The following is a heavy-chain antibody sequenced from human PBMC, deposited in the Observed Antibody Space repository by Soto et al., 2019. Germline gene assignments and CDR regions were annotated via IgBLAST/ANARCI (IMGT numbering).Heavy chain of an antibody. CDR1: GFTFSSYG. D-gene: IGHD3-10*01. CDR2: ISYDGSNK. V-gene: IGHV3-30*03. Sequence: PGGSLRLSCAASGFTFSSYGMHWVRQAPGKGLEWVAVISYDGSNKYYADSVKGRFTISRDNSKNTLYLQMNSLRAEDTAVYYCAPLLLWFGEYPKALDYWGQGTLVTVSS. CDR3: APLLLWFGEYPKALDY. J-gene: IGHJ4*02.